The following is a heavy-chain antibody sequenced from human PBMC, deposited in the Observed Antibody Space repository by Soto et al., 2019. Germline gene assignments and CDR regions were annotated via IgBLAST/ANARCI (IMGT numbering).Heavy chain of an antibody. CDR1: GGTFSSYT. CDR2: IIPLLGIA. J-gene: IGHJ4*02. V-gene: IGHV1-69*02. CDR3: ARSYSGSYLFDS. Sequence: VQLVQSGAEEKKPGSSVKVSCKASGGTFSSYTISWVRQAPGQGPEWMGRIIPLLGIANYAQNFQGRVTITADKSTSTAYMELSSLRSEDTAVYYCARSYSGSYLFDSWGQGTLVTVSS. D-gene: IGHD1-26*01.